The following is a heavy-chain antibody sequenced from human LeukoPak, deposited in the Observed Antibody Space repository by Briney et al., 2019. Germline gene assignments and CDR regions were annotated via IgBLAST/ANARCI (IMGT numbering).Heavy chain of an antibody. V-gene: IGHV1-69*13. D-gene: IGHD5-12*01. CDR1: GGTFSSYA. CDR2: IIPIFGTA. CDR3: ARGGYSGYPATFDY. J-gene: IGHJ4*02. Sequence: GASVKVSCKASGGTFSSYAISWVRQAPGQGLEWMGGIIPIFGTANYAQKFQGRVTITADESTSTAYMELSSLRSEDTAVYYCARGGYSGYPATFDYWGQGTLVTVSS.